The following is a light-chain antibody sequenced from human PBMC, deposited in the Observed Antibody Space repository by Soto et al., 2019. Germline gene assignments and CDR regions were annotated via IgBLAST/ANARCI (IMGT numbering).Light chain of an antibody. Sequence: EIVMTQSPATLSVSPGERATLSCRASQSIGSTLAWYQQKPGQTPRLLIYDASTRATGIPARFSGIGSGTEFTLIISSLQSEDFAVYYRQHYKTWPLSFGGGTKVDIK. CDR1: QSIGST. V-gene: IGKV3-15*01. J-gene: IGKJ4*01. CDR2: DAS. CDR3: QHYKTWPLS.